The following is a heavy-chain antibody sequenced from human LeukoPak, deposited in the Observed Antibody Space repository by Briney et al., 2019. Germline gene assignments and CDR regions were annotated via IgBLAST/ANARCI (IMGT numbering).Heavy chain of an antibody. D-gene: IGHD3-3*01. CDR1: GYTFTSYG. J-gene: IGHJ5*02. V-gene: IGHV1-18*01. CDR3: ARGIDYDFWSGYYTRNWWFDP. Sequence: ASVKVSCKASGYTFTSYGISWVRQAPGQGLEWMGWISAYNGNTNYAQKLQGRVTMTTDTSTSTAYMELRSLRSDDTAVYYCARGIDYDFWSGYYTRNWWFDPWGQGTLVTVSS. CDR2: ISAYNGNT.